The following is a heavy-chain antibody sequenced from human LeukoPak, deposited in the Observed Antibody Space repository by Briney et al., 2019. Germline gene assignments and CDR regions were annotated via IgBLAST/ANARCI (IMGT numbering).Heavy chain of an antibody. V-gene: IGHV4-59*01. Sequence: SEILSLTCSVSGASTTSYYWNWIRQAPGKGLEWIGYIYSDGTTSYSPSLRSRVTISVDTSKNQFSLKLSSVTAADTAVYYCARAQDDPSAFDYWGQGTLVTVSS. CDR1: GASTTSYY. D-gene: IGHD5-24*01. J-gene: IGHJ4*02. CDR3: ARAQDDPSAFDY. CDR2: IYSDGTT.